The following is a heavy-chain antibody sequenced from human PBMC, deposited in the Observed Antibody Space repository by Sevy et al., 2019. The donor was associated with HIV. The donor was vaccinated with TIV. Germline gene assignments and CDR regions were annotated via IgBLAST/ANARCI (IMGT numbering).Heavy chain of an antibody. CDR3: ARLTGGVDSGFQH. CDR1: DGSIRSSNW. V-gene: IGHV4-4*02. CDR2: IYHSGTT. J-gene: IGHJ1*01. D-gene: IGHD3-16*01. Sequence: SETLSLTCAVSDGSIRSSNWWSWARQSPGKGLEWIGEIYHSGTTNRNPSLKSRVTISIDKSKNLFSLKLSSVTAADTAVYYCARLTGGVDSGFQHWGQGTLVTVSS.